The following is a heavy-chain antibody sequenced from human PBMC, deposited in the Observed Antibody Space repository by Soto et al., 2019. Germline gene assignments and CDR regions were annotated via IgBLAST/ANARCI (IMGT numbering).Heavy chain of an antibody. CDR2: IWYDGSNK. CDR1: GFTFSNHS. J-gene: IGHJ6*02. D-gene: IGHD6-13*01. V-gene: IGHV3-33*01. CDR3: ARELYTSSWTGGMDV. Sequence: VGSLKRSCSASGFTFSNHSMHWVRQAPGKGLEWVAVIWYDGSNKYYGDSVKGRFTISRDNSKNTLYLQMNSLKAEDTAVYYCARELYTSSWTGGMDVWGQGTTVTVSS.